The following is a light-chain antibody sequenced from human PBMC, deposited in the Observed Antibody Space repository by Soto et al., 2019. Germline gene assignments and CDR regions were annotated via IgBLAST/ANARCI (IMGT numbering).Light chain of an antibody. CDR2: EVS. J-gene: IGLJ1*01. Sequence: DLNQPASVSGAPGQAITISCTGTSSDVGAYDFVSWYQQHPDKAPKLMIYEVSNRPSGVSNRFSGSKSVNTATLTISGLQAEDEADYYCSSYTSSSTRVFGTGTKVTVL. CDR3: SSYTSSSTRV. CDR1: SSDVGAYDF. V-gene: IGLV2-14*03.